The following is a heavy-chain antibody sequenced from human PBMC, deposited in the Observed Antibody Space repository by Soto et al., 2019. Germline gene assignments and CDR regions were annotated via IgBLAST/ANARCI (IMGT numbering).Heavy chain of an antibody. CDR2: IKSKTDGGTT. Sequence: PGGSLRLSCAASGFTFSNAWMSWVRQAPGKGLEWVGRIKSKTDGGTTDYAAPVKGRFTISRDDSKNTLYLQMNSLKTEDTAVYYCTTVGRYPKKYYYYYYMDVWGKGTTVTVSS. CDR3: TTVGRYPKKYYYYYYMDV. J-gene: IGHJ6*03. D-gene: IGHD6-19*01. V-gene: IGHV3-15*01. CDR1: GFTFSNAW.